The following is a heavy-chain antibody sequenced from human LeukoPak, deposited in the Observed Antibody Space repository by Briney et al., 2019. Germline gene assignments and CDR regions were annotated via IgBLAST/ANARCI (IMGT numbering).Heavy chain of an antibody. D-gene: IGHD3-10*01. V-gene: IGHV3-74*01. CDR2: INSDGNST. J-gene: IGHJ3*02. CDR1: GFTFSSYW. Sequence: GGSLRLSCAASGFTFSSYWMHWVRQAPGKGLVWVSHINSDGNSTSYADSVKGRFTISRDNARNTLYLQMNSLRVEDTAVYYCARGNSHAFDIWGQGTMVTVSS. CDR3: ARGNSHAFDI.